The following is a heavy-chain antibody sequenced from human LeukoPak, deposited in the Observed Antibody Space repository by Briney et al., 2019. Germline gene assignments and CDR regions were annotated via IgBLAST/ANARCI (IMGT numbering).Heavy chain of an antibody. Sequence: SETLSLTCTVSGGSISSSSYYWGWIRQPPGKGLEWIGSIYYSGSTYYNPSLKSRVTISVDTSKNQFSLKLSSVTAADTAVYYCARGVGSIAARFGLDYWGQGTLVTVSS. CDR1: GGSISSSSYY. CDR2: IYYSGST. CDR3: ARGVGSIAARFGLDY. J-gene: IGHJ4*02. D-gene: IGHD6-6*01. V-gene: IGHV4-39*07.